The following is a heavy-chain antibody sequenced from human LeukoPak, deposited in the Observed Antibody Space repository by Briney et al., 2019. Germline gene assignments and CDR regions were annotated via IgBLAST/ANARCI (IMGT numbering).Heavy chain of an antibody. Sequence: GGSLRLSCVASGFTFNSHGMHWVRQAPGKGLEWVAVIWYDASNKYYADSVKGRFTISRDNSKNTLYLQMNSLRAEDTAVYYCARWGDNKILDYWGQGTLVTVSS. CDR2: IWYDASNK. CDR3: ARWGDNKILDY. V-gene: IGHV3-33*01. CDR1: GFTFNSHG. D-gene: IGHD3-16*01. J-gene: IGHJ4*02.